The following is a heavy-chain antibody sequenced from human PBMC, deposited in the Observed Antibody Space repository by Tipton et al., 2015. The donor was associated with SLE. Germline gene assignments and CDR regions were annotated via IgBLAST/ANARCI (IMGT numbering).Heavy chain of an antibody. CDR3: AKAFYPPVVTQYFDL. J-gene: IGHJ2*01. D-gene: IGHD4-23*01. CDR1: GFTFSSYS. CDR2: ISGSGGST. Sequence: SLRLSCAASGFTFSSYSMNWVRQAPGKGLEWVSAISGSGGSTYYADSVKGRFTISRDNSKNTLYLQMNSLRAEDTAVYYCAKAFYPPVVTQYFDLWGRGTLVTVSS. V-gene: IGHV3-23*01.